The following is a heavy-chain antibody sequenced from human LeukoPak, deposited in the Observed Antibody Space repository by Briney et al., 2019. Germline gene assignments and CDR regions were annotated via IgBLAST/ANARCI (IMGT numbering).Heavy chain of an antibody. J-gene: IGHJ4*02. CDR3: ARRLFWVAPIDS. D-gene: IGHD3-3*01. CDR2: ISPDSGNT. CDR1: GYTFTGYY. V-gene: IGHV1-18*04. Sequence: ASVKVSCKASGYTFTGYYMHWVRQAPGQGLEWMGWISPDSGNTNHAQNFQGRVTMTTDTSTSTAYMELRSLRSDDTAVYYCARRLFWVAPIDSWGQGTVVTVSS.